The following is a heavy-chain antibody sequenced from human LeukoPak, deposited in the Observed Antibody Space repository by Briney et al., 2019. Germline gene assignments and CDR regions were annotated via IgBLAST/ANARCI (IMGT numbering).Heavy chain of an antibody. D-gene: IGHD5-18*01. V-gene: IGHV4-34*01. CDR2: INHSGST. CDR3: ERGPYVGSYGTFDY. Sequence: PSETLSLTCAVYGGSFSGYYWSWIRQPPGKGLEWIGEINHSGSTNYNPSLKSRVTISVDTSNNQFSLKLSSVSAADTAVYYCERGPYVGSYGTFDYWGQGTLVTVSS. CDR1: GGSFSGYY. J-gene: IGHJ4*02.